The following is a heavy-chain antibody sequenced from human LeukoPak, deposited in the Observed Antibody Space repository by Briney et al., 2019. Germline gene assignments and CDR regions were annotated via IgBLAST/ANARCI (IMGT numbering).Heavy chain of an antibody. CDR1: DVSISSSY. Sequence: SETLPLTCSVSDVSISSSYWSWIRQPPGKGLEWIGYIYYSGSTHYNPSLKSRLTISVDKAKNQFSLKVSSVAAADTAVYYCARGIWFGEGYYFYIDVWGKGTTVTISS. V-gene: IGHV4-59*01. D-gene: IGHD3-10*01. CDR2: IYYSGST. CDR3: ARGIWFGEGYYFYIDV. J-gene: IGHJ6*03.